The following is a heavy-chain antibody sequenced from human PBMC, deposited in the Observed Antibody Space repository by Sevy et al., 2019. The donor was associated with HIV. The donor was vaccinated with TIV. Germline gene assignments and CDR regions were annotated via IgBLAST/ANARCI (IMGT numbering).Heavy chain of an antibody. J-gene: IGHJ6*02. CDR1: GFTFTYAW. CDR2: IKSKPDGGTT. V-gene: IGHV3-15*01. CDR3: STDPIIVLLVTDGMDV. D-gene: IGHD2-8*02. Sequence: GGSLRLSCAASGFTFTYAWMSWVRQAPGKGLEWVGRIKSKPDGGTTDYAAPVKGRFTISRDDSKNTLYLQMNSLKTEDTAAYYCSTDPIIVLLVTDGMDVWGQGTTVTVSS.